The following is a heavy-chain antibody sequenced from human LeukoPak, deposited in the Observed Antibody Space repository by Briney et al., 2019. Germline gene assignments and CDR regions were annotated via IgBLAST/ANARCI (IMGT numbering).Heavy chain of an antibody. D-gene: IGHD3-10*01. Sequence: GGSLRLSCAASGFSFSRYGMHWVRQAPGKGLEWVSFIQYDGSDKYYTDSVKGRFTISRDSSRNTLYVQMNNLRAEDTAVYYCAKPLTALLDVFHIWGQGTMVTVSS. CDR1: GFSFSRYG. CDR3: AKPLTALLDVFHI. V-gene: IGHV3-30*02. CDR2: IQYDGSDK. J-gene: IGHJ3*02.